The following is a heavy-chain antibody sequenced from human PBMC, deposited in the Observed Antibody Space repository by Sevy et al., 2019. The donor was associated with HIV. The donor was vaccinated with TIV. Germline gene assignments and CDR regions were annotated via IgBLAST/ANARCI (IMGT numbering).Heavy chain of an antibody. V-gene: IGHV3-48*03. CDR2: ISSSFTNI. Sequence: SLKISCVASGFTFNIYEMNWVRQAPGQGLEWVSYISSSFTNIYYADSVKGRFTISRDNAKNSLYLQMNSLRAEDTAVYYCTNYVHYWGQGTLVTVSS. J-gene: IGHJ4*02. CDR3: TNYVHY. CDR1: GFTFNIYE. D-gene: IGHD3-10*02.